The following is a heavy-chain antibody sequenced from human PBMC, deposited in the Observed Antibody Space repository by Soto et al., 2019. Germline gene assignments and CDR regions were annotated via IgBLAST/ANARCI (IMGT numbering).Heavy chain of an antibody. D-gene: IGHD6-13*01. Sequence: ASVKVSCKASGYTFTSNWIHWARRAPGQGLEWMGVINPSGDITKYAPKFQGRVTMTTDTSTSTIYMDLSSLTSEDTAVYYCAREHSIASSGAWWLDPWGQGTLVTVSS. V-gene: IGHV1-46*01. CDR2: INPSGDIT. J-gene: IGHJ5*02. CDR1: GYTFTSNW. CDR3: AREHSIASSGAWWLDP.